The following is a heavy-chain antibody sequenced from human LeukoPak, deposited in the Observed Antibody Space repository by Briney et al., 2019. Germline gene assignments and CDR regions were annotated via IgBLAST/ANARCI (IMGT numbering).Heavy chain of an antibody. Sequence: PGGSLRLSCSASGFTFSRYWMSWFRQAPGKGLEWVANINEDGGEGYYAGSVKGRFAISRDNAQNSLLLRMNSLRAEDTVVYYCARGDGCSSTSCYHIDYWGQGSLVTVSS. CDR2: INEDGGEG. D-gene: IGHD2-2*01. CDR3: ARGDGCSSTSCYHIDY. J-gene: IGHJ4*02. CDR1: GFTFSRYW. V-gene: IGHV3-7*04.